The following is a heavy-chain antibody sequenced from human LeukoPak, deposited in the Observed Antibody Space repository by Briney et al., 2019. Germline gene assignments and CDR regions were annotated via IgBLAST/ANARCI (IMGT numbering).Heavy chain of an antibody. J-gene: IGHJ4*02. D-gene: IGHD5-12*01. V-gene: IGHV4-34*01. CDR3: AGSGYDFDY. Sequence: SETLSLTCTVSGGSISGYYWSWIRQPPGKGLEWIGEINHSGSTNYNPSLKSRVTISVDTSKNQFSLKLSSVTAADTAVYYCAGSGYDFDYWGQGTLVTVSS. CDR1: GGSISGYY. CDR2: INHSGST.